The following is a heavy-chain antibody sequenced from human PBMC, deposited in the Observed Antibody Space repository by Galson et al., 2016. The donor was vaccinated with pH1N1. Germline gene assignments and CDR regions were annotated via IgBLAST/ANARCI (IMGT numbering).Heavy chain of an antibody. J-gene: IGHJ4*02. D-gene: IGHD6-13*01. CDR2: IKQDGSQI. CDR1: GFSFSNYW. Sequence: SLRLSCAGAGFSFSNYWMHWVRQAPGKGLVWVANIKQDGSQIYYVDSVRGRFTISRDNAKNSLYLQMNSLRADDTAVYYCARAIGAAAGFWGQGTLVTVSS. CDR3: ARAIGAAAGF. V-gene: IGHV3-7*01.